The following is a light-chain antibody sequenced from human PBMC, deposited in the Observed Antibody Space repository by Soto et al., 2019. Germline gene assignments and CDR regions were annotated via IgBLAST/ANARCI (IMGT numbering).Light chain of an antibody. CDR2: KGT. CDR1: SSDVGAYNS. CDR3: CSSAPESTYV. Sequence: QSALAQPASVSGSPGQSITISCTGTSSDVGAYNSVSWYQQHPHKAPQVIIYKGTQRPSRVSNRFSGSTSGNAASLTISGLQADDEADYFCCSSAPESTYVFGSGTKVT. J-gene: IGLJ1*01. V-gene: IGLV2-23*01.